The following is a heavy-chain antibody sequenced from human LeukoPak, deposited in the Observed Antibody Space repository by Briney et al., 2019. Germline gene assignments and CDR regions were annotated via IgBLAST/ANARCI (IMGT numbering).Heavy chain of an antibody. V-gene: IGHV3-30-3*01. D-gene: IGHD3-16*01. CDR3: ARIRGGPIDY. CDR2: ISYDGTDT. CDR1: GFTLSTYA. Sequence: GGSLRLSCAASGFTLSTYAMHWVRQAPGKGLEWVAVISYDGTDTYYADSVKGRFTISRDTSKNSLNLQMNSLRPEDTAVFYCARIRGGPIDYWGQGTLVTVSS. J-gene: IGHJ4*02.